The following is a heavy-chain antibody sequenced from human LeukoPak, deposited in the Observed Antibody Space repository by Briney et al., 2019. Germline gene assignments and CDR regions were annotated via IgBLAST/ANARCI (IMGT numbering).Heavy chain of an antibody. CDR2: IIPILGIA. Sequence: SVKVSCKASGGTFSSYAISWVRQAPGQGLEWMGRIIPILGIANYAQKFQGRVTITADKSTSTAYMELSSLRSEDTAVYYCARERESPHSLDAFDIWGQGTMVTVSS. CDR1: GGTFSSYA. J-gene: IGHJ3*02. V-gene: IGHV1-69*04. CDR3: ARERESPHSLDAFDI.